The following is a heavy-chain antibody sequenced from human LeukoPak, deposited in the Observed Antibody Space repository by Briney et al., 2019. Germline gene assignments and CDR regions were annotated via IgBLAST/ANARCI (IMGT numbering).Heavy chain of an antibody. CDR1: GFTFDNYR. V-gene: IGHV3-23*01. CDR3: TKRVKYGGTWDHFAD. J-gene: IGHJ4*02. CDR2: VNADGDNT. D-gene: IGHD1-26*01. Sequence: GGSLRLSCAASGFTFDNYRMSWVRQAPGKGLEWVSTVNADGDNTYYADSVKGRFTISRHNSKSTLILQMNSLRVEDTALYYCTKRVKYGGTWDHFADWGQGTLVTVSS.